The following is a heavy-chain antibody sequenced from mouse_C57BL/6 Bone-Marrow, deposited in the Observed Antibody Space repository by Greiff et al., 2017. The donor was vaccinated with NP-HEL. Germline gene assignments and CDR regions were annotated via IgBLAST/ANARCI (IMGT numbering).Heavy chain of an antibody. V-gene: IGHV7-3*01. Sequence: EVQLVESGGGLVQPGGSLSLSCAASGFTFTDYYMSWVRQPPGKALEWLGFIRNKANGYTTEYSASVKGRFTISRDNSQSILYLQMNALRAEDSATYYCARYGDGYYVFDYWGQGTTLTVSS. CDR3: ARYGDGYYVFDY. D-gene: IGHD2-3*01. CDR2: IRNKANGYTT. J-gene: IGHJ2*01. CDR1: GFTFTDYY.